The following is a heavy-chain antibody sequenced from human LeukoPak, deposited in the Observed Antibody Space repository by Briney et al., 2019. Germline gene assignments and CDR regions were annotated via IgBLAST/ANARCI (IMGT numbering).Heavy chain of an antibody. D-gene: IGHD3-16*01. Sequence: GGSLRLSCAASGFTFGDYYMTWIRQAPGKGLEWLSYISNSGNTIREADSVKGRFTVSRDNTQNSLFLHMKSLRAEDTAVYFCARYRVITNDYFDSWGQGTLVTVSS. CDR2: ISNSGNTI. CDR1: GFTFGDYY. V-gene: IGHV3-11*01. CDR3: ARYRVITNDYFDS. J-gene: IGHJ4*02.